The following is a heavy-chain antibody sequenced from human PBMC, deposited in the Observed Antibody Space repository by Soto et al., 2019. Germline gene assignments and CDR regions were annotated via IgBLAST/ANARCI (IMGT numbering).Heavy chain of an antibody. V-gene: IGHV1-69*13. CDR1: GGTFSSYA. Sequence: VASVKVSCKASGGTFSSYAISWVRQAPGQGLEWMGGIIPIFGTANYAQKFQGRVTITADESTSTAYTELSSLRSEDTAVYYCARKEDPRYYYGMDVWGQGTTVTVSS. CDR3: ARKEDPRYYYGMDV. J-gene: IGHJ6*02. CDR2: IIPIFGTA.